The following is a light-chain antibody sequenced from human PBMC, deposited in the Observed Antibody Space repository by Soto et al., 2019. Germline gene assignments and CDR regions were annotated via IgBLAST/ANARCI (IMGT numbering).Light chain of an antibody. CDR1: QSLRYW. V-gene: IGKV1-5*01. CDR3: QQYNILST. J-gene: IGKJ1*01. CDR2: DDS. Sequence: DIQMTQSPSTLPASVGDRVTITCRASQSLRYWLAWYQQKPGTAPKLLISDDSTLESGVPTRFRGSGSGTEFTLTISSLHPDDFATYYCQQYNILSTFGQGTKVDIK.